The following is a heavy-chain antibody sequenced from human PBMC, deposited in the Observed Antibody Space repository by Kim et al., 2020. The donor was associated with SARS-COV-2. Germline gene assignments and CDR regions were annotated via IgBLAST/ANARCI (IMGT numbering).Heavy chain of an antibody. D-gene: IGHD6-6*01. CDR3: AKGQGIAARPTHIFEY. Sequence: SVKARFTISRDNSENELYLQMNSLRAEDTAVYYCAKGQGIAARPTHIFEYWGQATLVTVSS. V-gene: IGHV3-23*01. J-gene: IGHJ4*02.